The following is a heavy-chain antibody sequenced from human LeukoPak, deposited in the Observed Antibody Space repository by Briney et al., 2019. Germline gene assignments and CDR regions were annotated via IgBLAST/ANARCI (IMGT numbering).Heavy chain of an antibody. V-gene: IGHV3-11*06. CDR3: ARDLYGSGSYSNYYYGMDV. CDR1: GFTFSDYY. CDR2: ISSSSSYT. J-gene: IGHJ6*04. D-gene: IGHD3-10*01. Sequence: GGSLRLSCAASGFTFSDYYMSWIRQAPGKGLEWVSYISSSSSYTNYADSVKGRFTISRDNAKNSLCLQMNSLRAEDTAVYYCARDLYGSGSYSNYYYGMDVWGKGTTVTVSS.